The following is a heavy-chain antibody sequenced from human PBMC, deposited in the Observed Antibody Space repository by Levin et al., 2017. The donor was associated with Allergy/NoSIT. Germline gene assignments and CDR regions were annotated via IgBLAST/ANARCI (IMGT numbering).Heavy chain of an antibody. CDR3: ARLPYCTGGVCYRGWFDP. CDR1: GFTFSDYY. CDR2: ISSSGSTI. V-gene: IGHV3-11*01. D-gene: IGHD2-8*02. J-gene: IGHJ5*02. Sequence: GGSLRLSCAASGFTFSDYYMSWIRQAPGKGLEWVSYISSSGSTIYYADSVKGRFTISRDNAKNSLYLQMNSLRAEDTAVYYCARLPYCTGGVCYRGWFDPWGQGTLVTVSS.